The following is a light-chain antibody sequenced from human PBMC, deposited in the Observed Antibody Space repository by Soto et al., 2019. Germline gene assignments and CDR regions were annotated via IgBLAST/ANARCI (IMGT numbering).Light chain of an antibody. Sequence: QSVLTQQPSASGTPGQRVTVSCSGSSSNIGSSVVNWYQHIPGTAPKLLIYSNSQRPSGVPDRFSGSKSGTSASLAISGLQSDDEANYYCASWDDSLTGPVFGTGTKSPS. V-gene: IGLV1-44*01. CDR3: ASWDDSLTGPV. CDR1: SSNIGSSV. J-gene: IGLJ1*01. CDR2: SNS.